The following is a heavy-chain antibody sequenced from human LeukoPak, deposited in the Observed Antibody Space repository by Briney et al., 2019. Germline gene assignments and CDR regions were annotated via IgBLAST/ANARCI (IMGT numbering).Heavy chain of an antibody. V-gene: IGHV4-39*07. CDR1: GGSISSSSYY. CDR3: ARSGTYQYSSTSDY. J-gene: IGHJ4*02. CDR2: IFYSGST. Sequence: SETLSLTCTVSGGSISSSSYYWGWIRQPPGKGLEWIGTIFYSGSTYYNPSLKSRVTISLDTSKNQFSLKVTSVTAADTAVYYCARSGTYQYSSTSDYWGQGTLVTVSS. D-gene: IGHD3-10*01.